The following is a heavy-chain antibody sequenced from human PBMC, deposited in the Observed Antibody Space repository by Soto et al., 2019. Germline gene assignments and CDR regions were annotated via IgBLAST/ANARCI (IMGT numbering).Heavy chain of an antibody. D-gene: IGHD6-19*01. CDR2: IYYSGST. J-gene: IGHJ4*02. Sequence: PSETLSLTCTVSGGSVSSGNYYWSWILQPPGKGLEWIGYIYYSGSTDYNPSLKSRVTISVDTSKNLFSLKLSSVTAADTAVYYCARVSPLSPTRAGAVAGPDLDYWGQGTLVTVSS. CDR3: ARVSPLSPTRAGAVAGPDLDY. CDR1: GGSVSSGNYY. V-gene: IGHV4-61*01.